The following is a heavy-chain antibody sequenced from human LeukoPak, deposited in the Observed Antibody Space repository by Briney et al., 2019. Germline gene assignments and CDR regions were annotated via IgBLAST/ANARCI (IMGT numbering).Heavy chain of an antibody. CDR2: IYYSGST. V-gene: IGHV4-30-4*01. Sequence: SQTLSLTCTVSGGSISSGDYYWSWIRQPPGKGLEWIGDIYYSGSTYYNPSHKSRVTISVDTSKNQFSLKLSSVTAADTAVYYCARVAVTDNYGMDVWGQGTTVTVSS. D-gene: IGHD2-21*02. CDR3: ARVAVTDNYGMDV. J-gene: IGHJ6*02. CDR1: GGSISSGDYY.